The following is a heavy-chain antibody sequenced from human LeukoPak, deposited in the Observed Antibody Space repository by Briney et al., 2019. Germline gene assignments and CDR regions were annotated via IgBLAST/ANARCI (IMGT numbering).Heavy chain of an antibody. J-gene: IGHJ4*02. D-gene: IGHD3-3*01. Sequence: GGSLRLSCAASGFTFSSYAMSWVRQAPGKGLEWGSAISGSGGSTYYADSVKGRFTISRDNSKNTLYLQMNSLRAEDTAVYYCANPGDFWSGYYRGGVPYYFDYWGQGTLVTVSS. CDR1: GFTFSSYA. CDR3: ANPGDFWSGYYRGGVPYYFDY. V-gene: IGHV3-23*01. CDR2: ISGSGGST.